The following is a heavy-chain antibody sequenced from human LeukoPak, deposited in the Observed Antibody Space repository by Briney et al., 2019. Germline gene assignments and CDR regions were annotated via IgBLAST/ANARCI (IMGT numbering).Heavy chain of an antibody. Sequence: GGSLRLSCEASEFTFSRHSMNWVRQSPGKGLEWVSYISSSGRTIYYADSVKGRFTISRDNVKNSVALQMNSLRAEDTAIYYCASRTGSTGYHYYMDVWGKGTTVTVSS. J-gene: IGHJ6*03. D-gene: IGHD1-7*01. CDR2: ISSSGRTI. CDR1: EFTFSRHS. CDR3: ASRTGSTGYHYYMDV. V-gene: IGHV3-48*04.